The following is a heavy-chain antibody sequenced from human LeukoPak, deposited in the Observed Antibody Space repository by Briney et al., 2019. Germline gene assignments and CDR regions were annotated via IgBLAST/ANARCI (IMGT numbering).Heavy chain of an antibody. J-gene: IGHJ6*02. CDR2: IYYSGST. Sequence: PSETLSLTRTVSGGSISSGCYYWSWIRQHPGKGLEWIGYIYYSGSTYYNPSLKSRVTISVDTSKNQFSLKLSSVTAADTAVYYCARGHLYYYYGMDVWGQGTTVTVSS. CDR1: GGSISSGCYY. V-gene: IGHV4-31*03. CDR3: ARGHLYYYYGMDV.